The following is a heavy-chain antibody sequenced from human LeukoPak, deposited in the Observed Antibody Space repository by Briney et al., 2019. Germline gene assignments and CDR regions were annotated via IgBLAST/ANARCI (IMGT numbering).Heavy chain of an antibody. V-gene: IGHV3-21*04. CDR3: AKDQGASSYSFDY. J-gene: IGHJ4*02. CDR2: ISGSSSYI. Sequence: GGSLRLSCAASGFTFSTYNMNWVRQAPGKGLEWVSSISGSSSYIYYADSVKGRFSISRDNSKNTLYLQMDTLTAEDTAVYYCAKDQGASSYSFDYWGRGTLVTVSS. D-gene: IGHD1-26*01. CDR1: GFTFSTYN.